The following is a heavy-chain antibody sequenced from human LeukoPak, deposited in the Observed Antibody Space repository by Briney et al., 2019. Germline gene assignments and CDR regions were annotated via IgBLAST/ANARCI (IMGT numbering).Heavy chain of an antibody. V-gene: IGHV3-48*02. CDR2: ISSSSSTI. CDR3: ARDLVVVAASGMDV. J-gene: IGHJ6*02. Sequence: GGSLRLSCAASGFTFSSSSMNWVRQAPGKGLEWVSYISSSSSTIYYADSVKGRFTISRDNAKNSLYLQMNSLRDEDTAVYYCARDLVVVAASGMDVWGQGTTVTVSS. CDR1: GFTFSSSS. D-gene: IGHD2-15*01.